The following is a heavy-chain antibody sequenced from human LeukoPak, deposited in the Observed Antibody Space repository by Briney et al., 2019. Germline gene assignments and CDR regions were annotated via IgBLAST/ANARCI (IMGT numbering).Heavy chain of an antibody. Sequence: GGSLRLSCAASANTFSNYWMTWVRQALGKGLEWVASIKPDGTEKYYVDSVKGRFAISRDNAKNSLYLQMNSLRAEDSSVYYCARPTTVTTISADAFDIWGQGTMVTVSS. J-gene: IGHJ3*02. CDR2: IKPDGTEK. CDR3: ARPTTVTTISADAFDI. V-gene: IGHV3-7*01. D-gene: IGHD4-17*01. CDR1: ANTFSNYW.